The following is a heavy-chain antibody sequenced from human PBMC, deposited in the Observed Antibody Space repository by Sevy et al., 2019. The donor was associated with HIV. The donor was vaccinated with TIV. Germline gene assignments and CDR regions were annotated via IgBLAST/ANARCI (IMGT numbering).Heavy chain of an antibody. D-gene: IGHD6-19*01. V-gene: IGHV1-2*02. Sequence: ASVKVSCRASGYTFTGHYIHWVRQAPGQGLEWMGWINPDSGDTYSTQKFQGRVTLTRDASFSTAYVELSGLTSDDTAVYFCARDGTIAVAGDNNWFDSWGQGTQVTVSS. CDR2: INPDSGDT. CDR1: GYTFTGHY. J-gene: IGHJ5*01. CDR3: ARDGTIAVAGDNNWFDS.